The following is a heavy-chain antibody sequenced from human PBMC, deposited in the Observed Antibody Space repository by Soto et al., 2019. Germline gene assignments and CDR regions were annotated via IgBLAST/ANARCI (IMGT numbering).Heavy chain of an antibody. CDR3: ARTEMATITAPDY. CDR2: ICPGYSNI. Sequence: PGESLKISCKGSGYIFTDHCIVWVRQMAGKGLEWVGIICPGYSNIIYSPSVQGQVTISADKSISTAYLQWSSLKASDTAMYYCARTEMATITAPDYWGQGTLVTVSS. D-gene: IGHD5-12*01. CDR1: GYIFTDHC. V-gene: IGHV5-51*01. J-gene: IGHJ4*02.